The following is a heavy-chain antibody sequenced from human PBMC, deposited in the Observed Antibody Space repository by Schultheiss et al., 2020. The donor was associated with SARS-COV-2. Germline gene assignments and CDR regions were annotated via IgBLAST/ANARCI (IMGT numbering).Heavy chain of an antibody. D-gene: IGHD3-9*01. CDR2: ITDGGSNK. Sequence: GGSLRLSCAASGFTFSSYAMHWVRQAPGKGLEWVAVITDGGSNKYYADSVKGRFTISRDNSKNTLYLQMNSLRAEDTAVYYCAKWSVDYYDYKYGMDVWGRGTTVTVSS. V-gene: IGHV3-30*04. CDR3: AKWSVDYYDYKYGMDV. CDR1: GFTFSSYA. J-gene: IGHJ6*02.